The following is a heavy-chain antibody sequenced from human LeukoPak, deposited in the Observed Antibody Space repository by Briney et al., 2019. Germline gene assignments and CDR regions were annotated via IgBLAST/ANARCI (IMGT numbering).Heavy chain of an antibody. D-gene: IGHD3-10*01. V-gene: IGHV3-30*02. CDR1: GFIFSSYG. CDR2: IRYDGSNK. Sequence: GGSLRLSCAASGFIFSSYGMHWVRQAPAQGLGWVAFIRYDGSNKYYADSVKGRFTISRDNSKNTLSLQMNSLIPEDTAVYYCAKVNPKVREISHYHYYYYMDVWGKGTTVTISS. CDR3: AKVNPKVREISHYHYYYYMDV. J-gene: IGHJ6*03.